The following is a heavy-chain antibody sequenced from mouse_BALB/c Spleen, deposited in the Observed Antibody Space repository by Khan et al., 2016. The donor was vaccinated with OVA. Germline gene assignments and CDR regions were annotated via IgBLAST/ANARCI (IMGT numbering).Heavy chain of an antibody. Sequence: VQLQQSGPGLVQPSQSLSITCTVSGFSLNNYSVHWVRQSPGKGLEWLGIIWSAGSTDYNAAFISRLTISKDNSRSQVFFKMNSLQPNDTAIYYLARRGYDYGRGALFAYWGQGTLVTVSA. CDR3: ARRGYDYGRGALFAY. CDR1: GFSLNNYS. J-gene: IGHJ3*01. D-gene: IGHD2-4*01. V-gene: IGHV2-2*02. CDR2: IWSAGST.